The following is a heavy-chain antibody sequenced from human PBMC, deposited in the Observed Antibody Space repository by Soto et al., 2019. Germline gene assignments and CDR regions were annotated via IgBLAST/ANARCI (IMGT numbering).Heavy chain of an antibody. CDR1: GGSISSSSFH. J-gene: IGHJ4*02. CDR2: IYYSGST. Sequence: SETLSLTCTVSGGSISSSSFHWGWIRQPPGKGLEWIGSIYYSGSTYYSPSLKSRVTISVDTSKNQFSLNLTSVTAADTAVYYCARLGGYYQAFDQWGQGSLVTVSS. D-gene: IGHD3-22*01. CDR3: ARLGGYYQAFDQ. V-gene: IGHV4-39*01.